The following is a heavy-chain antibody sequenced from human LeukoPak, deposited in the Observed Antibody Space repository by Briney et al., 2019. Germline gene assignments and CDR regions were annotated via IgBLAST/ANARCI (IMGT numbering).Heavy chain of an antibody. V-gene: IGHV4-4*07. CDR2: IYTSGST. J-gene: IGHJ5*02. D-gene: IGHD3-10*01. CDR1: GGSISSYY. Sequence: SETLSLTCTVSGGSISSYYWSWIRQPAGKGLEWIGRIYTSGSTNYNPSLKSRVTMSVDTSKNQFSLKLSSVTAADTAVYYCASGGKVGVLWGWFDPWGQGTLVTVSS. CDR3: ASGGKVGVLWGWFDP.